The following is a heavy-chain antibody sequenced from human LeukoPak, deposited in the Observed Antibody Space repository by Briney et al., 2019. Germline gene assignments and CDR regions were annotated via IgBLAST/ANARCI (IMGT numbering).Heavy chain of an antibody. CDR2: ISYDGSNK. CDR1: GFTFSSYA. J-gene: IGHJ5*02. CDR3: ARDTQEQGNWFDP. Sequence: GGSLRLSCAASGFTFSSYAMHWVRQAPGKGLEWVAVISYDGSNKYYADSVKGRFTISRDNSKNTLYLQMNSLRPEDMAVYYCARDTQEQGNWFDPWGQGTLVTVSS. V-gene: IGHV3-30-3*01. D-gene: IGHD6-13*01.